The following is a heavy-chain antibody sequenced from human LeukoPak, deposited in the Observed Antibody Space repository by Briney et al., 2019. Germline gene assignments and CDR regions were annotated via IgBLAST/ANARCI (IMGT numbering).Heavy chain of an antibody. V-gene: IGHV3-33*01. Sequence: PGRSLRLSCAASGFTFSSYGMHWVRQAPGKGLEWVAVIWYDGSNKYYADSVKGRFTISRDNSKNTLYLQMNSLRAEDTAVYYCARDGGLDYVWGSYRPDYWGQGTLVTASS. D-gene: IGHD3-16*02. CDR2: IWYDGSNK. J-gene: IGHJ4*02. CDR3: ARDGGLDYVWGSYRPDY. CDR1: GFTFSSYG.